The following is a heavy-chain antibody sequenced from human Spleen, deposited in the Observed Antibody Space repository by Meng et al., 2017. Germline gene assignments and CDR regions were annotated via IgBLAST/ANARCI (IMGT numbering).Heavy chain of an antibody. Sequence: GESLKISCAASGFTFSNAWMSWVRQAPGKGLEWVGRIKSKTDGGTTDYAAPVKGRFTISRDDSKNTLYLQMNSLKTEDTAVYYCTTDCTGVVVVVAAIYWGQGTLVTVSS. CDR1: GFTFSNAW. J-gene: IGHJ4*02. CDR2: IKSKTDGGTT. V-gene: IGHV3-15*01. CDR3: TTDCTGVVVVVAAIY. D-gene: IGHD2-15*01.